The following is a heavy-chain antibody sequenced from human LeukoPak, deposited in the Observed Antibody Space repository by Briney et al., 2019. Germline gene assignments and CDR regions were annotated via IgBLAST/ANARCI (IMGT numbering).Heavy chain of an antibody. CDR3: ARGTSTAPGIDY. Sequence: GGSLRLSCAASGFDFATYWMFWVRQAPGKGLVWVAQINSDGSGATYGDSAKGRFSISRDNAKNTLFLYKSGLRAEDTAVYYCARGTSTAPGIDYWGQGTLVAVSS. CDR1: GFDFATYW. J-gene: IGHJ4*02. D-gene: IGHD6-13*01. CDR2: INSDGSGA. V-gene: IGHV3-74*01.